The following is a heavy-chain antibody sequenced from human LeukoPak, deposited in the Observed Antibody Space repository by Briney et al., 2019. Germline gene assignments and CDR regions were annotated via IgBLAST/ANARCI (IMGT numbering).Heavy chain of an antibody. CDR2: ISYDGSNK. V-gene: IGHV3-30-3*01. CDR3: ARDTYYDFWSGNYSGGLDY. Sequence: GGSLRLSCAASGFTFSSYAMHWVRQAPGKGLEWVAVISYDGSNKYYADSVKGRFTISRDNSKNTLYLQMNSLRVEDTAVYYCARDTYYDFWSGNYSGGLDYWGQGTLVTVSS. D-gene: IGHD3-3*01. CDR1: GFTFSSYA. J-gene: IGHJ4*02.